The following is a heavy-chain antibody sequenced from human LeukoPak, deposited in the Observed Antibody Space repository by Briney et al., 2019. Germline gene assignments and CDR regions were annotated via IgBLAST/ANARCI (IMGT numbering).Heavy chain of an antibody. CDR1: GFTFSDYY. V-gene: IGHV3-11*01. CDR2: ISSSGSTI. D-gene: IGHD6-19*01. CDR3: ARGPTYSSGWLYYFDS. Sequence: GGSLRLSCAASGFTFSDYYMSWIRQAPGKGLEWVSYISSSGSTIYYADSVMGHFTISRDTSKNTLVLQMNSLRAEDTALYYCARGPTYSSGWLYYFDSWGQGTLVTVSS. J-gene: IGHJ4*02.